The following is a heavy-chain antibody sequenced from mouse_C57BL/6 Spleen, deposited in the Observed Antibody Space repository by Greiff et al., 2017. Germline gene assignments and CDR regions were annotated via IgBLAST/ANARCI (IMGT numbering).Heavy chain of an antibody. Sequence: EVQRVESGGGLVKPGGSLKLSCAASGFTFSDYGMHWVRQAPEKGLEWVAYISSGSSTIYYADTVKGRFTISRDNAKNTLFLQMTSLRSEDTAMYYCARLGGNYVDYAMDYWGQGTSVTVSS. J-gene: IGHJ4*01. CDR1: GFTFSDYG. D-gene: IGHD2-1*01. CDR3: ARLGGNYVDYAMDY. V-gene: IGHV5-17*01. CDR2: ISSGSSTI.